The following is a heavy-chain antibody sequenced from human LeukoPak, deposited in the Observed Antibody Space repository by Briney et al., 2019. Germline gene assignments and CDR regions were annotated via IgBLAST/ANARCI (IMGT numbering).Heavy chain of an antibody. CDR3: AREYATTYYYDSSGYQDNWFDP. Sequence: GRSLRLSCAASGFTFSSYGMHWVRQAPGKGLEWVAVIWYDGSNKYYADSVKGRFTISRDNSMNTLYLQMNSLRAKDTAVYYCAREYATTYYYDSSGYQDNWFDPWGQGTLVTVSS. CDR2: IWYDGSNK. V-gene: IGHV3-33*01. J-gene: IGHJ5*02. CDR1: GFTFSSYG. D-gene: IGHD3-22*01.